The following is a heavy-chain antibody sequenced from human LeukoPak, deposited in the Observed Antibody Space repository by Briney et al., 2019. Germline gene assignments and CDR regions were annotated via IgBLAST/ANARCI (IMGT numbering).Heavy chain of an antibody. CDR1: GDSISSSSYY. Sequence: SETLSLTCNVSGDSISSSSYYWAWIRQPPGKGLEWIGNIYYGGSTYYNPSLKSRVTISVDTSKNQFSLKLSSVTAADTAVYYCARCLRSNYQDSSGYLDFWGQGTLVTVSS. J-gene: IGHJ4*02. D-gene: IGHD3-22*01. CDR3: ARCLRSNYQDSSGYLDF. CDR2: IYYGGST. V-gene: IGHV4-39*01.